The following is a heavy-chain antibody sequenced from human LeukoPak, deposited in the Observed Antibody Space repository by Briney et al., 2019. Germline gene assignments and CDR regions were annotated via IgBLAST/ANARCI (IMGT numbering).Heavy chain of an antibody. J-gene: IGHJ4*02. CDR1: GYSFTTYW. CDR3: ARSTHYRSGNDY. CDR2: IYPGDSDT. Sequence: GESLKISCKGSGYSFTTYWIGWVRQMPGKGLEWMGIIYPGDSDTRYSPSFQGQVTISVDKSVGTAYLQWSSLKASDTAMYYCARSTHYRSGNDYWGQGTLVTVSS. V-gene: IGHV5-51*01. D-gene: IGHD3-10*01.